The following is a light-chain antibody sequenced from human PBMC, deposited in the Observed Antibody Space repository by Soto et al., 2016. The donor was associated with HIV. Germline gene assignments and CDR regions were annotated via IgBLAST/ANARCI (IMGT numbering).Light chain of an antibody. Sequence: DIQMTQSPSTLSASVGDRVTITCRASQNINNWLAWYQQKPGKVPKLLIYMTSTLETGVPSRFSGSGSGTEFTLTISSLQPDDFATYYCQQYNSYSRWTFGQGTKVEIK. CDR3: QQYNSYSRWT. V-gene: IGKV1-5*03. CDR2: MTS. J-gene: IGKJ1*01. CDR1: QNINNW.